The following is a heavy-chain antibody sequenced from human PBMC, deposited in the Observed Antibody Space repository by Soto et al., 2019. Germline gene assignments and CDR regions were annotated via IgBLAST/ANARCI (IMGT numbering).Heavy chain of an antibody. J-gene: IGHJ6*02. V-gene: IGHV4-39*01. CDR3: ARLRQQLGPGLLDYGVDV. CDR2: IYYSGST. CDR1: GGSISSSSYY. D-gene: IGHD6-13*01. Sequence: SETLSLTCTVSGGSISSSSYYWGWIRQPPGKGLEWIGSIYYSGSTYYNPSLKSRVTISVDTSKNQFSLKLSSVTAADTAVYYCARLRQQLGPGLLDYGVDVWGQGTTVTVSS.